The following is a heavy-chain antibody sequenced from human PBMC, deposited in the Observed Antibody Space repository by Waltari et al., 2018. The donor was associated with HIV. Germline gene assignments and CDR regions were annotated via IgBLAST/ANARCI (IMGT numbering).Heavy chain of an antibody. CDR2: IKSDGSST. CDR3: ASLYNYVWGSPPPFDY. CDR1: GFPFSSYW. D-gene: IGHD3-16*01. V-gene: IGHV3-74*01. Sequence: EVQLLESGRGLVQPGGSLRLTCAASGFPFSSYWMHVVRQAPGKGLVWVSGIKSDGSSTNYADSVKGRFTISRDNAKNTVYLQMNSLRAEDTALYYCASLYNYVWGSPPPFDYWGQGTLVTVSS. J-gene: IGHJ4*02.